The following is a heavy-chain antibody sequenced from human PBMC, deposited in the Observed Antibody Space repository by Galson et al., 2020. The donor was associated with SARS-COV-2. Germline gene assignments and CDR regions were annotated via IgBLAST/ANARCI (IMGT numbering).Heavy chain of an antibody. CDR2: IRGSGGST. D-gene: IGHD3-10*01. CDR3: AKDYDGSGSYSDAFDI. Sequence: GGSLRLSFSASGFTFSSYAICWVRQAPGTGLEWVSVIRGSGGSTYYADSVKGRLTISRDNSKNTLYLQMNSLRAEDTAVYYCAKDYDGSGSYSDAFDIWGQGTRVTVSS. J-gene: IGHJ3*02. CDR1: GFTFSSYA. V-gene: IGHV3-23*01.